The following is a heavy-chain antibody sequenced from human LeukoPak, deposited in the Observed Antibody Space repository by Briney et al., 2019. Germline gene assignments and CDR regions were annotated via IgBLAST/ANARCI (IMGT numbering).Heavy chain of an antibody. J-gene: IGHJ5*02. CDR3: ARGRGRGHKENWFDP. CDR1: GYTFITYD. CDR2: MYPNSGNT. V-gene: IGHV1-8*01. Sequence: ASMKVSCKTSGYTFITYDINWVRQTTGQGLEWMGWMYPNSGNTGYAQRFQGRVTMTRNTSINTAYMELSSLRSEDTAVYYCARGRGRGHKENWFDPWGQGTLVTVSS.